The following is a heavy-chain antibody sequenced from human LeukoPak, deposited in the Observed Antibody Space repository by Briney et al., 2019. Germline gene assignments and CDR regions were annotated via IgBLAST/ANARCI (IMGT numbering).Heavy chain of an antibody. Sequence: PGRSLRLSCAASGSTFSSYAMHWVRQAPGKGLEWVAVISYDGSNKYYADSVKGRFTISRDNSKNTLYLQMNSLRAEDTAVYYCAKDTAAHWGQGTLVTVSS. CDR2: ISYDGSNK. V-gene: IGHV3-30-3*01. CDR1: GSTFSSYA. J-gene: IGHJ4*02. D-gene: IGHD2-2*01. CDR3: AKDTAAH.